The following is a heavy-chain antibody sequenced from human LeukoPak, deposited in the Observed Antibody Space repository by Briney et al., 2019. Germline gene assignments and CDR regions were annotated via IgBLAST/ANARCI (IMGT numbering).Heavy chain of an antibody. CDR2: IYYSGSS. D-gene: IGHD3-22*01. CDR1: GGSISSSSYY. V-gene: IGHV4-39*01. CDR3: ARGEGGYFDY. Sequence: SEALSLTCTVSGGSISSSSYYWSWIRQRPGKGLEWIGNIYYSGSSYYNPSLTSRVTIAIDTSKNQFSLKLSSVTAADTAVYYCARGEGGYFDYWGQGTPVTVSS. J-gene: IGHJ4*02.